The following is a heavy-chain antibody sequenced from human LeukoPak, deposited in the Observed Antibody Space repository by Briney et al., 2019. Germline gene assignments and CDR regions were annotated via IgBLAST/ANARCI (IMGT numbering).Heavy chain of an antibody. V-gene: IGHV4-34*01. J-gene: IGHJ4*02. CDR2: IYHDGST. CDR3: ARDRGSSFDY. D-gene: IGHD6-6*01. CDR1: GGSFSGYY. Sequence: SETLSLTCAVYGGSFSGYYWSWIRQPPGKGLEWIGEIYHDGSTNYNPSLKSRVTISVDTSKNQFSLKLSSVTAADTAVYYCARDRGSSFDYWGQGTLVTVSS.